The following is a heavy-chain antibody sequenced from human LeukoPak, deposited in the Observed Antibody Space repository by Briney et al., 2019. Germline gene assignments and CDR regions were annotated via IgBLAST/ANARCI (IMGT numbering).Heavy chain of an antibody. CDR2: IKQDGSEK. CDR1: GFTFSTYW. V-gene: IGHV3-7*01. J-gene: IGHJ4*02. CDR3: ARYSSSHYYFDN. D-gene: IGHD6-13*01. Sequence: GGSLRLPCAASGFTFSTYWMSWVRQAPGKGLGWVADIKQDGSEKYYVDSVKGRFTVSRDTAENSLYLEMNSLRAEDTAVYFCARYSSSHYYFDNWGQGTLVTVSS.